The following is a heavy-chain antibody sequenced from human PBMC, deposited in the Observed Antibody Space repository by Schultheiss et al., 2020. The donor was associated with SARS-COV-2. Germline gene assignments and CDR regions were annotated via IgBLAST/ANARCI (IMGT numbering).Heavy chain of an antibody. CDR3: VRLTYYSDSSGPSFDY. D-gene: IGHD3-22*01. CDR1: GFIFSDYW. CDR2: ISYDGSNK. J-gene: IGHJ4*02. V-gene: IGHV3-30*03. Sequence: GGSLRLSSAASGFIFSDYWMSWVRQAPGRGLEWVAVISYDGSNKYYADSVKGRFTISRDNSNNTLYLQMNSLRGEDTAVYYCVRLTYYSDSSGPSFDYWGQGTPVTVSS.